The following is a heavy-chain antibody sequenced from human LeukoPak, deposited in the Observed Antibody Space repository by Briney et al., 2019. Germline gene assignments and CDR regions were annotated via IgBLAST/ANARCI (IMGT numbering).Heavy chain of an antibody. CDR2: ISGDAADI. CDR3: AKDLGWIQFGY. Sequence: GGSLRLSCAASGFTFRNYGMSWVRQAPGKGLEWVSAISGDAADIFYADSAKGRFTISRDNSKNTVYLQVSSLRAEDTAVYYCAKDLGWIQFGYWGQGTLVTVSS. V-gene: IGHV3-23*01. J-gene: IGHJ4*02. D-gene: IGHD5-18*01. CDR1: GFTFRNYG.